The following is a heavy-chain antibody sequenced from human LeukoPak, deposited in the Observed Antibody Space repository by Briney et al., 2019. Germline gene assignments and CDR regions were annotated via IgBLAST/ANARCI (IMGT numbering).Heavy chain of an antibody. CDR1: GFTFSSYW. CDR3: AKDRGGGSYTVFDY. Sequence: PGGSLRLSCAASGFTFSSYWMHWVRQAPGKGLEWVAVISYDGSNKYYADSVKGRFTISRDNSKNTLYLQMNSLRAEDTAVYYCAKDRGGGSYTVFDYWGQGTLVTVSS. V-gene: IGHV3-30*18. J-gene: IGHJ4*02. D-gene: IGHD1-26*01. CDR2: ISYDGSNK.